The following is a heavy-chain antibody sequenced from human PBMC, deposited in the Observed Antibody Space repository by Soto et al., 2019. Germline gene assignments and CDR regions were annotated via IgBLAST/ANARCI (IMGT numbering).Heavy chain of an antibody. CDR2: INAGHGTT. D-gene: IGHD3-10*01. Sequence: ASVKVSCKASGYTFTHYAIHWVRQAPGERLEWMGWINAGHGTTKYSQKFQGRVTITRDTSANIAYMQLTSLESEDTAVYYCARSPYSGSYYGYFDYWGQGTPVTVSS. CDR3: ARSPYSGSYYGYFDY. CDR1: GYTFTHYA. J-gene: IGHJ4*02. V-gene: IGHV1-3*01.